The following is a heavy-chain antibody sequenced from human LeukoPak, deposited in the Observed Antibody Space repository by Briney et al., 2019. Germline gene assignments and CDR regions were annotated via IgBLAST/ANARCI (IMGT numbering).Heavy chain of an antibody. CDR3: ARSFYGDYTLDY. D-gene: IGHD4-17*01. Sequence: PSETLSLTCTVSGGSISSGGYYWSWIRQHPGKGLEWIGYIYYSGSTYYNPSLKSRVTISVDTSKNQFSLKLSPVTAADTAVYYCARSFYGDYTLDYWGQGTLVTVSS. V-gene: IGHV4-31*03. CDR1: GGSISSGGYY. J-gene: IGHJ4*02. CDR2: IYYSGST.